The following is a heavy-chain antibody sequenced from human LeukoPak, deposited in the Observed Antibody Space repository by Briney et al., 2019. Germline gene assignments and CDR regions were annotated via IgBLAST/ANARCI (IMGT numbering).Heavy chain of an antibody. D-gene: IGHD1-26*01. CDR3: VTLGATNFDY. CDR2: INPDSGDT. J-gene: IGHJ4*02. V-gene: IGHV1-2*02. CDR1: EYTFSVYH. Sequence: ASVKVSCKASEYTFSVYHIHWVRQAPGQGLEWMAWINPDSGDTNYAQKFQGRVTMTRDTSISTAYMEVSSLRSDDTAVYYCVTLGATNFDYWGQGTLVTVSS.